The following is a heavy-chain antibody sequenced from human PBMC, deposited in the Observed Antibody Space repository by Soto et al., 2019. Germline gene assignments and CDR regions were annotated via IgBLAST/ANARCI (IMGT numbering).Heavy chain of an antibody. CDR1: GFTFSSYD. J-gene: IGHJ6*02. Sequence: GGSLRLSCAASGFTFSSYDMHWVRQATGKGLEWVSAIGTAGDTYYPGSVKGRFTISRENAKNSLYLQMNSLRAGDTAVYYCARDLGGYGSGSYYYGMDVWGQGTTVTVSS. CDR2: IGTAGDT. D-gene: IGHD3-10*01. V-gene: IGHV3-13*01. CDR3: ARDLGGYGSGSYYYGMDV.